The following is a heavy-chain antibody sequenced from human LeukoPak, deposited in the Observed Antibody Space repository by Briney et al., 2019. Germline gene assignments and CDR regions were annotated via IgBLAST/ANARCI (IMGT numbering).Heavy chain of an antibody. V-gene: IGHV3-53*01. CDR1: GFTVSSNY. Sequence: GGSLRLSCAASGFTVSSNYMSWVRQAPGKGLEWVSVIYSGGSTYYADSVKGRFTISRDNSKNTLYLQMNSLRAEDTAVYYCARDPDSSGWYDPLDYWGQGTLVTVSS. CDR3: ARDPDSSGWYDPLDY. J-gene: IGHJ4*02. D-gene: IGHD6-19*01. CDR2: IYSGGST.